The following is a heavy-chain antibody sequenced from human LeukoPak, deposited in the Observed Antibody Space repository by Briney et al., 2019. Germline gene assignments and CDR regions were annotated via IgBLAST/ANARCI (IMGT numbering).Heavy chain of an antibody. V-gene: IGHV4-34*01. CDR3: ARVVREVVVVPADPYYFDY. J-gene: IGHJ4*02. CDR2: INHSGST. Sequence: TSETLSLTCAVYGGSFSGYYWSWIRQPPGKGLEWIGEINHSGSTNYNPSLKSRVTISVDTSKNQFSLKLSSVTAADTAVYYCARVVREVVVVPADPYYFDYWGQGTLVTVSS. CDR1: GGSFSGYY. D-gene: IGHD2-2*01.